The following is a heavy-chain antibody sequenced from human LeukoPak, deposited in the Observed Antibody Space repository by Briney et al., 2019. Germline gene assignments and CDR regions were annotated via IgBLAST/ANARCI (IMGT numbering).Heavy chain of an antibody. CDR1: GFTFRSYS. CDR3: ARAHEYSSSSEVCRGAELNAFDI. J-gene: IGHJ3*02. Sequence: GGSLTLSCAASGFTFRSYSMHWVRQAAGRGLEWVSSISSGSSYIYYADSVKGRFTISRDNAKNSLYLQMNSLRAEDTAVYDCARAHEYSSSSEVCRGAELNAFDIWGQGTMGTVSS. V-gene: IGHV3-21*01. D-gene: IGHD6-6*01. CDR2: ISSGSSYI.